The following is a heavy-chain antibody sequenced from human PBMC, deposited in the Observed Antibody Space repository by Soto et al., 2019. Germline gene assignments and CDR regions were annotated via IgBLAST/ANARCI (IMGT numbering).Heavy chain of an antibody. CDR1: GFTFSYDW. CDR3: VRDQDSRGYSVFNH. CDR2: INTDGSST. J-gene: IGHJ4*02. V-gene: IGHV3-74*01. D-gene: IGHD3-22*01. Sequence: GGSLRLSCAASGFTFSYDWMHWVRQAPGKGLVWVSRINTDGSSTTYADSVKGRFTISRDNAKNTLYLQMNSLRADDTAVYFCVRDQDSRGYSVFNHWGQGAQVTVSS.